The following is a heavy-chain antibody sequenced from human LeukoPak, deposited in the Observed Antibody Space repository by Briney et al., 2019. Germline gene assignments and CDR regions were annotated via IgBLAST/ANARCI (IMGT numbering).Heavy chain of an antibody. CDR3: ARQGAYSSAIGMGY. CDR1: GYTFNNYY. D-gene: IGHD6-19*01. V-gene: IGHV1-46*02. CDR2: INPSGGGT. J-gene: IGHJ4*02. Sequence: ASVKVSCKASGYTFNNYYMYWVRQATGQGLEWMGMINPSGGGTSYAQKFQGRVTMTRDTSTRTVYMEVSSLKPEDTALYYCARQGAYSSAIGMGYWGQGTLVTVSS.